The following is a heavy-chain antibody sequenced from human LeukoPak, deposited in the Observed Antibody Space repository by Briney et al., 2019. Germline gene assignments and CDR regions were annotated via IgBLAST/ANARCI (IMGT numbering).Heavy chain of an antibody. Sequence: SGTLSLTCTVSGGSISSYYWSWIRQPPGKGLEWIGYIYYSGSTNYNPSLKSRVTISVDTSKNQFSLKLSSVTAADTAVYYCARDRRGGDYFDYWGQGTLVTVSS. CDR2: IYYSGST. CDR1: GGSISSYY. V-gene: IGHV4-59*01. CDR3: ARDRRGGDYFDY. J-gene: IGHJ4*02. D-gene: IGHD3-16*01.